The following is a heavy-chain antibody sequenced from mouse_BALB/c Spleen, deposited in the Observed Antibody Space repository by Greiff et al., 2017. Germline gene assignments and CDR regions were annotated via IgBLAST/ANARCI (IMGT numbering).Heavy chain of an antibody. Sequence: EVQLVESGPSLVKPSQTLSLTCSVTGDSITSGYWNWIRKFPGNKLEYMGYISYSGSTYYNPSLKSRISITRDTSKNQYYLQLNSVTTEDTATYYCARGWLLRYAMDYWGQGTSVTVSS. J-gene: IGHJ4*01. V-gene: IGHV3-8*02. CDR1: GDSITSGY. CDR3: ARGWLLRYAMDY. D-gene: IGHD2-3*01. CDR2: ISYSGST.